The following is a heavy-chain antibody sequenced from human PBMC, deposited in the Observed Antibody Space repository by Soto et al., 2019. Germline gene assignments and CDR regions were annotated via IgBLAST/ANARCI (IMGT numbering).Heavy chain of an antibody. Sequence: ASGKVSCKASGYTFTSYCISWVRQSPGQGLEWMGWISAYNGNTNYAQKLQGRVTMTTDTSTSTAYMELRSLRSDDTAVYYCARDLPLVVVAATRSFDYWGQGTLVTVSS. CDR1: GYTFTSYC. V-gene: IGHV1-18*01. J-gene: IGHJ4*02. D-gene: IGHD2-15*01. CDR3: ARDLPLVVVAATRSFDY. CDR2: ISAYNGNT.